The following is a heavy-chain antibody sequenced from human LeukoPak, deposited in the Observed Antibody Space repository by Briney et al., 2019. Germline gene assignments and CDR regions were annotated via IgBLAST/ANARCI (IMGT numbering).Heavy chain of an antibody. CDR2: INHSGST. CDR3: ARGLRAYYYGSGSYYSLRPFDY. V-gene: IGHV4-34*01. CDR1: GVSFSGYY. D-gene: IGHD3-10*01. J-gene: IGHJ4*02. Sequence: SETLSLTCAVYGVSFSGYYWSWIRQPPGKGLEWIGEINHSGSTNYNPSLKSRVTISVDTSKNQFSLKLSSVTAADTAVYYCARGLRAYYYGSGSYYSLRPFDYWGQGTLVTVSS.